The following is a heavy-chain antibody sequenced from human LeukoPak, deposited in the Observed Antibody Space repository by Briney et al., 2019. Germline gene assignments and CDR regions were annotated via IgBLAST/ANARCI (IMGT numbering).Heavy chain of an antibody. CDR3: ASRYSSGYQGYFQH. CDR1: GFTFSSYE. J-gene: IGHJ1*01. CDR2: ISGSGGST. V-gene: IGHV3-23*01. Sequence: PGGSLRLSCAASGFTFSSYEMNWVRQAPGKGLEWVSAISGSGGSTYYADSVKGRFTISRDNSKNTLYLQMNSLRAEDTAVYYCASRYSSGYQGYFQHWGQGTLVTVSS. D-gene: IGHD3-22*01.